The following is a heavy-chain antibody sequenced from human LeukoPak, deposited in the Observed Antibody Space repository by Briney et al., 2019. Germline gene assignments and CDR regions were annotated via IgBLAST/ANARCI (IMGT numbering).Heavy chain of an antibody. CDR2: IYYTGST. V-gene: IGHV4-39*07. CDR1: GGSISSSTYY. CDR3: ARVNAPGGRTRPFDY. Sequence: SETLSLTCTVSGGSISSSTYYWGWIRQPPGKGLEWIGYIYYTGSTYYNASLKNRVTISVDTSRNEFSLKLRSVTAADTAVYYCARVNAPGGRTRPFDYWGQGTLVAVSS. J-gene: IGHJ4*02. D-gene: IGHD3-16*01.